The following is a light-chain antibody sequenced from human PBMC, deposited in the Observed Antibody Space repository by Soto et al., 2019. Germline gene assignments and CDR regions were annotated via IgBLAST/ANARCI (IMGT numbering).Light chain of an antibody. Sequence: QAVVTQEPSLTVSPGGTVTLTCGSSTGAVTSDHFPYWFQQKPGQAPKTLIYDTYNRHSWTPARFSGSLLGGEAALTLSGAQPEDEADYYCLLSYSDGYVIFGGGTKLTVL. J-gene: IGLJ2*01. CDR2: DTY. CDR1: TGAVTSDHF. CDR3: LLSYSDGYVI. V-gene: IGLV7-46*01.